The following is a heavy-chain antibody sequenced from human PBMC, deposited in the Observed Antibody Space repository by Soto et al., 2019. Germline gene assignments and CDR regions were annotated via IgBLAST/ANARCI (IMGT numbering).Heavy chain of an antibody. J-gene: IGHJ6*02. CDR1: GGTFSSYA. CDR2: IIPIFGTA. D-gene: IGHD3-10*01. CDR3: ARHPGGRGYYYGMDV. V-gene: IGHV1-69*05. Sequence: QVQLVQSGAEVKKPGSSVKVSCKASGGTFSSYAISWVRXXPGQGLEWMGGIIPIFGTANYAQKFQGRVTITXXXXXXXXXMXXXXXXXXXXXXYYCARHPGGRGYYYGMDVWGQGTTVTVSS.